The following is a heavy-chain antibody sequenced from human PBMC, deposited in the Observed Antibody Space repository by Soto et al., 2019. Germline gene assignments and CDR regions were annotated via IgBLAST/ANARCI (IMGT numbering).Heavy chain of an antibody. CDR1: GYTFTSYA. D-gene: IGHD3-3*01. V-gene: IGHV1-3*01. J-gene: IGHJ6*02. CDR2: INAGNGNT. Sequence: ASVKVSCKASGYTFTSYAMHWVRQAPGQRLEWMGWINAGNGNTKYSQKFQGRVTITRDTSASTAYMELSSLRSEDTAVYYCARFYDFWSGYPAPYYYGMDVWGQGTTVTSP. CDR3: ARFYDFWSGYPAPYYYGMDV.